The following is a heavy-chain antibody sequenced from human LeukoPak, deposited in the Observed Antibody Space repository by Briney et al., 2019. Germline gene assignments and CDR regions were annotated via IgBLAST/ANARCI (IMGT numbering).Heavy chain of an antibody. CDR3: ARGRGGVAIFGVRVDNWFDP. CDR2: INHSGST. V-gene: IGHV4-34*01. CDR1: GGSISSYY. D-gene: IGHD3-3*01. J-gene: IGHJ5*02. Sequence: SETLSLTCTVSGGSISSYYWSWIRQPPGKGLEWIGEINHSGSTNYNPSLKSRVTISVDTSKNQFSLKLSSVTAADTAVYYCARGRGGVAIFGVRVDNWFDPWGQGTLVTVSS.